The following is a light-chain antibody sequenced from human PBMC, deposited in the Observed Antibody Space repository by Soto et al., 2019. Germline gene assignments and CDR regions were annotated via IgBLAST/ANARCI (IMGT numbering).Light chain of an antibody. CDR2: GIS. CDR3: QQYNNWPLT. V-gene: IGKV3-15*01. CDR1: QSVSSN. J-gene: IGKJ4*01. Sequence: EIVMTQSPATLFVSPGERATFSCRASQSVSSNLAWYQQKPGQAPRLLIYGISTRATDIPARFSGSGSGTEFTLTISSLQSEDFAVYYCQQYNNWPLTFGGGTKVDIK.